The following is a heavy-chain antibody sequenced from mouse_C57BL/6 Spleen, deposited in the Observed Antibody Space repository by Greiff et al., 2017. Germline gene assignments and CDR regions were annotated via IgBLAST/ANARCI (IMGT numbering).Heavy chain of an antibody. Sequence: VQLQQPGAELVMPGASVKLSCKASGYTFTSYWMHWVKQRPGQGLEWIGEIDPSDSYTNYNQKFKGKSTLTVDKSSSTAYMQLSSLTSEDSAVYYCAIITTVSGDYWGQGTTLTVSS. V-gene: IGHV1-69*01. CDR3: AIITTVSGDY. D-gene: IGHD1-1*01. J-gene: IGHJ2*01. CDR2: IDPSDSYT. CDR1: GYTFTSYW.